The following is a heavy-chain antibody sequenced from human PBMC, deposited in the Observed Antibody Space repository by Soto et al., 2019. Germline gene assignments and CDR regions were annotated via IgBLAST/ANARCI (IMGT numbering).Heavy chain of an antibody. J-gene: IGHJ4*02. CDR3: ARIYCSTTSCYYDY. CDR1: GFTFSSYW. Sequence: GGSLRLSCAASGFTFSSYWMSWVRQAPGKGLEWVASINQGGSQKYYVDSVKGRFTISRDNAKNSLYLQMNSLRAEDTAVYYCARIYCSTTSCYYDYWGQGTLVTVSS. V-gene: IGHV3-7*01. CDR2: INQGGSQK. D-gene: IGHD2-2*01.